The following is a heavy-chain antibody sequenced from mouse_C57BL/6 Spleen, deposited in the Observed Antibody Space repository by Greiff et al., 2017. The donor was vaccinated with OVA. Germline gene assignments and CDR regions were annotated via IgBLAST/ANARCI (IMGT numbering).Heavy chain of an antibody. Sequence: QVQLQQSGPELVKPGASVKISCKASGYAFSSSWMNWVKQRPGKGLEWIGRIYPGDGDTNYNGKFKGKATLTADKSSSTAYMQLSSLTSEDSAVYFCARSGDDYDGAMDYWGQGTSVTVSS. V-gene: IGHV1-82*01. CDR1: GYAFSSSW. J-gene: IGHJ4*01. CDR3: ARSGDDYDGAMDY. CDR2: IYPGDGDT. D-gene: IGHD2-4*01.